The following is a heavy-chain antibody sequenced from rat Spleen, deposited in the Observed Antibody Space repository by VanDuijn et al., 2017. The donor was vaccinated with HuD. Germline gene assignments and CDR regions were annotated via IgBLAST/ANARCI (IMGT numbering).Heavy chain of an antibody. CDR1: GFTFSNYD. CDR2: ISTGGGNT. V-gene: IGHV5S13*01. D-gene: IGHD4-3*01. CDR3: AVAGYGY. J-gene: IGHJ2*01. Sequence: EVQLVETGGGLVQPGRSLKLSCVASGFTFSNYDMAWVRQAPTKGLEWIASISTGGGNTYYRDSVKGRFTISRDNAKNTLYLQMDSLRSEDTATYYCAVAGYGYWGQGVMVTVSS.